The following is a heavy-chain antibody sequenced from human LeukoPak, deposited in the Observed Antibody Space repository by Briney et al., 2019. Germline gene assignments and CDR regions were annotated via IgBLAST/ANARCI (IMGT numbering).Heavy chain of an antibody. D-gene: IGHD5-18*01. CDR1: GFTFSTYY. Sequence: GGSQRLSCAASGFTFSTYYMDWVRQVPGKGLVWVSRITSDGSSTTYADSVKGRFTISRDNAKNTLYLQMSSLRAEDTAVYYCARDGEYSYGYGFDYWGQATLATVSS. CDR2: ITSDGSST. CDR3: ARDGEYSYGYGFDY. V-gene: IGHV3-74*01. J-gene: IGHJ4*02.